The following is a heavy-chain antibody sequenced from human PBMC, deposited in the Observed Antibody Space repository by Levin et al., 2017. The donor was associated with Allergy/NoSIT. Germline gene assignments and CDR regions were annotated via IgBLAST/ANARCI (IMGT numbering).Heavy chain of an antibody. CDR3: AKDPLHYSSSSTVDY. Sequence: GESLKISCAASGFTFSSYAMSWVRQAPGKGLEWVSAISGSGGSTYYADSVKGRFTISRDNSKNTLYLQMNSLRAEDTAVYYCAKDPLHYSSSSTVDYWGQGTLVTVSS. CDR2: ISGSGGST. CDR1: GFTFSSYA. J-gene: IGHJ4*02. V-gene: IGHV3-23*01. D-gene: IGHD6-6*01.